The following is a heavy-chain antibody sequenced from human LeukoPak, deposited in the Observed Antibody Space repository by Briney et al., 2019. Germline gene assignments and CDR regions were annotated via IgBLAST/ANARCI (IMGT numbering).Heavy chain of an antibody. Sequence: ASVKVSCKVSGYTFTSYGISWVRQAPGQGLEWMGWISAYNGNTNYAQKLQGRVTMTTDTSTSTAYMELRSLRSDDTAVYYCARDVDSSGYYYGGIDDAFDIWGQGTMVTVSS. CDR3: ARDVDSSGYYYGGIDDAFDI. CDR1: GYTFTSYG. D-gene: IGHD3-22*01. CDR2: ISAYNGNT. J-gene: IGHJ3*02. V-gene: IGHV1-18*01.